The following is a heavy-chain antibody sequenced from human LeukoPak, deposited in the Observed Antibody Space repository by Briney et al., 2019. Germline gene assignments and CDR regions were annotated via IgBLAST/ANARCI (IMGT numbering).Heavy chain of an antibody. J-gene: IGHJ4*02. D-gene: IGHD3-10*01. CDR3: ARSSVSGTYSGGY. Sequence: PSETLSLTSAVSGGSISIYYSSWIRPPPETRLEWIVYIYYGGSTYSNPSLKGRVTISMDTSKNQFSLNLSSVTAADTAVYYCARSSVSGTYSGGYWGEGILVTVSS. CDR1: GGSISIYY. V-gene: IGHV4-59*08. CDR2: IYYGGST.